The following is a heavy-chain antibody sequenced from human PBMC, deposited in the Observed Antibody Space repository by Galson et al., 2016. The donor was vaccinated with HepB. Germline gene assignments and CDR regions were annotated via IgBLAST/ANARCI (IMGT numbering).Heavy chain of an antibody. CDR3: AKTMGQGIWQYDY. Sequence: SLRLSCAASGFTFSDYGMTWVRQAPGKGLEWVSTMSGSDGNTYCADSVKGRFTISRDNSRNTLYLQMNSLRAEDTAVYYCAKTMGQGIWQYDYWGQGTLVTVSS. D-gene: IGHD3-16*01. J-gene: IGHJ4*02. CDR1: GFTFSDYG. V-gene: IGHV3-23*01. CDR2: MSGSDGNT.